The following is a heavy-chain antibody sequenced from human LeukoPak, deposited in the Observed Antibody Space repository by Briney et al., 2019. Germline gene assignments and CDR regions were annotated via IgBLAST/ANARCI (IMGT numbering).Heavy chain of an antibody. CDR2: MNPNSGNT. V-gene: IGHV1-8*01. CDR3: ARGVLATKRYYYMDV. CDR1: GYTFTSYD. D-gene: IGHD5-12*01. Sequence: ASVKVSCKASGYTFTSYDINWVRQATGQGLEWMGWMNPNSGNTGYAQTFQGRVTMTRNTSISTAYMELSSLRSEDTAVYYCARGVLATKRYYYMDVWGKGTTVTVSS. J-gene: IGHJ6*03.